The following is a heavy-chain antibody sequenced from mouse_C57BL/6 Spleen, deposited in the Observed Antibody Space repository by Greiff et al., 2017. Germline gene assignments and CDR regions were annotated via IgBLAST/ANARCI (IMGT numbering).Heavy chain of an antibody. Sequence: GGGLVQPKGSLKLSCAASGFSFNTYAMNWVRQAPGKGLEWVARIRSKSNNYATYYADSVKDRFTISRDDSESMLYLQMNNLKTEDTAMYYCVREDYYGRVPSWFAYWGQGTLVTVSA. D-gene: IGHD1-1*01. J-gene: IGHJ3*01. CDR1: GFSFNTYA. CDR3: VREDYYGRVPSWFAY. V-gene: IGHV10-1*01. CDR2: IRSKSNNYAT.